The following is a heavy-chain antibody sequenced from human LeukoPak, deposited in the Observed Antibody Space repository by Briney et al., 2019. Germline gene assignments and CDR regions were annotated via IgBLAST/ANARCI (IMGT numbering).Heavy chain of an antibody. Sequence: ASVKVSCKASGYTFIDSYMHWVRQAPGQGLEWLGWINPNSGGTNYAQRLRGRVTMTRDTSISTVYMDLSRLTSDDTAVYYCARPHGVDGTDVSQRWGQGTLVTVSS. J-gene: IGHJ1*01. V-gene: IGHV1-2*02. D-gene: IGHD1-1*01. CDR2: INPNSGGT. CDR1: GYTFIDSY. CDR3: ARPHGVDGTDVSQR.